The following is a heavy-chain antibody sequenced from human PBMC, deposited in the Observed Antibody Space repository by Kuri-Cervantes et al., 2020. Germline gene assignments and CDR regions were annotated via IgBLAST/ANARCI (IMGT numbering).Heavy chain of an antibody. CDR3: ARGDPNRYCSSTSCYGGY. V-gene: IGHV3-53*01. Sequence: GESLKISCAASGFTVSSNYMSWVRQAPGKGLEWVSVIYSGGSTYYADSVKGRFTISRDNSKNTLYLQMNSLRDEDTAVYYCARGDPNRYCSSTSCYGGYWGQGTLVTVSS. J-gene: IGHJ4*02. CDR2: IYSGGST. D-gene: IGHD2-2*01. CDR1: GFTVSSNY.